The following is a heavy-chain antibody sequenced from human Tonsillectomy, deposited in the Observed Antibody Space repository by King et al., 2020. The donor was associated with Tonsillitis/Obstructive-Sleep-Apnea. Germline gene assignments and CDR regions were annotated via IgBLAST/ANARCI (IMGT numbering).Heavy chain of an antibody. Sequence: DVQLVESGGGLVQPGGSLRLSCAASGFTFSSYAMSWDRQAPGKGLEWVSGISGSGGSTYYADSVKGRFTLSRDNSKNTLYLQMNSLRAEDTAVYYCAKESAAQYYYDSSGPLDYWGQGTLVTVSS. V-gene: IGHV3-23*04. J-gene: IGHJ4*02. CDR1: GFTFSSYA. D-gene: IGHD3-22*01. CDR3: AKESAAQYYYDSSGPLDY. CDR2: ISGSGGST.